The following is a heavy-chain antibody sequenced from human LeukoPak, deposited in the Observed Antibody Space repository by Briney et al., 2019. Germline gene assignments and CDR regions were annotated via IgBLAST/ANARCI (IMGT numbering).Heavy chain of an antibody. CDR3: ARAGWNSRAFDL. D-gene: IGHD1-7*01. Sequence: ASVKVSCKASGYTFTIYYMHWVRQAPGQALEWMGIINPSGDSTNYAQKFQGRVTMTRDTSTSTVYMELSSLRSEDTAVYYCARAGWNSRAFDLWGQGTMVTVSS. CDR1: GYTFTIYY. V-gene: IGHV1-46*01. J-gene: IGHJ3*01. CDR2: INPSGDST.